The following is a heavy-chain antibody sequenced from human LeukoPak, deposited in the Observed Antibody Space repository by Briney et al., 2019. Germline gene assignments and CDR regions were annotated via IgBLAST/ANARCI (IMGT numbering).Heavy chain of an antibody. CDR3: ARDWAQHCSSTSCYGPFDY. Sequence: SETLSLTCTVSGGSISSYYWSWIRQPAGKGLEWIGRIYTSGSTNYNPSLKSRVTMSVDPSKNQFSLKLSSVTAADTAVYYCARDWAQHCSSTSCYGPFDYWGQGTLVTVSS. D-gene: IGHD2-2*01. J-gene: IGHJ4*02. CDR1: GGSISSYY. V-gene: IGHV4-4*07. CDR2: IYTSGST.